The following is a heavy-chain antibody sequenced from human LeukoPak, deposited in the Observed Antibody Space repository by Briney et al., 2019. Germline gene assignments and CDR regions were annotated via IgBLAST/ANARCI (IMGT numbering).Heavy chain of an antibody. J-gene: IGHJ4*02. CDR3: AKDLDPGYSSGCLDY. D-gene: IGHD6-19*01. Sequence: GGSLRLSCAASGFTFSSYWMSWVRQAPGKGLEWVAFIRYDGSNKYYADSVKGRFTISRDNSKSTLSLQMNSLTAEDTAVYYCAKDLDPGYSSGCLDYWGQGTLVTVSS. CDR1: GFTFSSYW. CDR2: IRYDGSNK. V-gene: IGHV3-30*02.